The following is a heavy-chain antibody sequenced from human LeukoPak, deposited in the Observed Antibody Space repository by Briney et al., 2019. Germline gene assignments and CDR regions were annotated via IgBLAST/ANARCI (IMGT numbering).Heavy chain of an antibody. CDR2: ISAYNGNT. CDR1: GYTFTSYG. J-gene: IGHJ4*02. Sequence: ASVKVSCKASGYTFTSYGISWVRQAPGQGLEWMGWISAYNGNTNYAQKLQGRVTMTTDTSTSTAYMELRSLRSDDTAVYYCARVLCSGGSCYYYDYWGQRTLVTVSS. V-gene: IGHV1-18*01. CDR3: ARVLCSGGSCYYYDY. D-gene: IGHD2-15*01.